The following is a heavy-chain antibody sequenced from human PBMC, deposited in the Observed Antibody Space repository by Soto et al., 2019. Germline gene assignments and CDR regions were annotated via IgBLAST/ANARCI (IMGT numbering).Heavy chain of an antibody. CDR3: ARDKYHGWSYYYYYGMDV. CDR2: IIPIFGTA. Sequence: QVQLVQSGAEVKKPGSSVKVSCKASGGTFSSYAISWVRQAPGQGLEWMGGIIPIFGTANYAQKFQGRVTITADESTSTDXMELSSLRSEDTAVYYCARDKYHGWSYYYYYGMDVWGQGTTVTVSS. D-gene: IGHD6-19*01. V-gene: IGHV1-69*12. CDR1: GGTFSSYA. J-gene: IGHJ6*02.